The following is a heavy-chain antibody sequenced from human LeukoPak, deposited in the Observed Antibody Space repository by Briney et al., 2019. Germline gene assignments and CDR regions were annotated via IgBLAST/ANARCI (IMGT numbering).Heavy chain of an antibody. Sequence: SVKVSCKASGGTFSSYAISWVRQAPGQGLEWMGGIIPIFGTANYAQKFQGRVTITADESTSTAYMELSSLRSEDTAVYYCARDRSGYYLNSIDYWGQGTLVTVSS. CDR1: GGTFSSYA. CDR2: IIPIFGTA. J-gene: IGHJ4*02. CDR3: ARDRSGYYLNSIDY. V-gene: IGHV1-69*13. D-gene: IGHD3-3*01.